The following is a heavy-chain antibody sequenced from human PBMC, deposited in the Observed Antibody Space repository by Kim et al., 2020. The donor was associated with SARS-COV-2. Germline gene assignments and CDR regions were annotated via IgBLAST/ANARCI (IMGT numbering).Heavy chain of an antibody. D-gene: IGHD3-10*01. Sequence: SETLSLTCTVSGGSISSGDYYWSWIRQPPGKGLEWIGYIYYSGSTYYNPSLKSRVTISVDTSKNQFSLKLSSVTAADTAVYYCARDLKYYYGSGSYYMRGPLDYWGQGTLVTVSS. CDR3: ARDLKYYYGSGSYYMRGPLDY. CDR1: GGSISSGDYY. V-gene: IGHV4-30-4*01. J-gene: IGHJ4*02. CDR2: IYYSGST.